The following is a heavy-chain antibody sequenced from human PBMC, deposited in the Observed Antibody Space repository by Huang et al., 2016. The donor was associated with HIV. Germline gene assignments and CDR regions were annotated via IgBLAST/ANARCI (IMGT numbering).Heavy chain of an antibody. D-gene: IGHD3-22*01. CDR1: SVSMYAWY. CDR2: IHPSGSA. J-gene: IGHJ4*02. V-gene: IGHV4-4*07. CDR3: VSADSSGYIDN. Sequence: QVQLQESGPGLVRPSETLSLTYSVSSVSMYAWYWSWIRKSAGEGLEWIGRIHPSGSANYKPSLKRRVTMSVDTSRMELSLKLTSVTAADTAVYYGVSADSSGYIDNWGQGTLVTVSS.